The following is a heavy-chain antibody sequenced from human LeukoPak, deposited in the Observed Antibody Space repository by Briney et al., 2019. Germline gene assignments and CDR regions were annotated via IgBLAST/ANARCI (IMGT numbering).Heavy chain of an antibody. CDR3: ARLGKWWLNSLNY. V-gene: IGHV1-2*02. D-gene: IGHD2-15*01. J-gene: IGHJ4*02. CDR1: GYTFTGYY. Sequence: VASVKVSCKASGYTFTGYYMHWVRQAPGQGLEWMGWINPNSGGTNYAQKFQGRVTMTRDTSISTAYMELSRLRSDDTAVYYCARLGKWWLNSLNYWGQGTLVTVSS. CDR2: INPNSGGT.